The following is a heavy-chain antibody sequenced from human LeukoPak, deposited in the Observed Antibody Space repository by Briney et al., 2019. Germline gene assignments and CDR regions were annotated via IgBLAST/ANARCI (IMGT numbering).Heavy chain of an antibody. D-gene: IGHD3-10*01. CDR2: IYHSGST. CDR3: ARAAGWGDLDY. J-gene: IGHJ4*02. CDR1: GGSISSGGYS. V-gene: IGHV4-30-2*01. Sequence: ASQTLSLTCAVSGGSISSGGYSWSWIRQPPGKGLEWIGYIYHSGSTYYNPSLKSRVTISVDRSKNQFSLKLSSVTAADTAVYYCARAAGWGDLDYWGQGTLVTVSS.